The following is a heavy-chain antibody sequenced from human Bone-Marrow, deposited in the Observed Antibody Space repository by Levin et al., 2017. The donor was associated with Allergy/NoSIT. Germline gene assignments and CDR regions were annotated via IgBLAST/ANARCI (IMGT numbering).Heavy chain of an antibody. Sequence: PSETLSLTCAISGDSVSSNSAAWNWIRQSPSRGLEWLGRTYYRSKWHNDYALSVKSRITIKPDTSKNQFSLQLNSVTPEDTAVYYCVRLVGADVDYWGQGTLVTVSS. CDR3: VRLVGADVDY. J-gene: IGHJ4*02. V-gene: IGHV6-1*01. D-gene: IGHD3-3*01. CDR2: TYYRSKWHN. CDR1: GDSVSSNSAA.